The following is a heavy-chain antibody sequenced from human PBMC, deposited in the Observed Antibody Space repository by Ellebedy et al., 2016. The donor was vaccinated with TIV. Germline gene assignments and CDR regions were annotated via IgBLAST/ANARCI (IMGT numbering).Heavy chain of an antibody. CDR3: ANRGIVTDAFDI. CDR2: ISGSGSST. D-gene: IGHD1-26*01. CDR1: GFTFSKYG. J-gene: IGHJ3*02. Sequence: GESLKISXAASGFTFSKYGMSWVRQAPGKGLEWVSVISGSGSSTYYADSVKGRFSISRDNSKNTLFLQMNSLRAEDTAVYYCANRGIVTDAFDIWGQGTMVTVSS. V-gene: IGHV3-23*01.